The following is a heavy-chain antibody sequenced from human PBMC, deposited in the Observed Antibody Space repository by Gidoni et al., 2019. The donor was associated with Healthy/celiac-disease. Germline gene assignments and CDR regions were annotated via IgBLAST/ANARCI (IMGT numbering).Heavy chain of an antibody. V-gene: IGHV3-66*01. Sequence: EVHLVESGGGLVQPGGSLCLPCASSGRTVSSNSMGWVRQAPGKGLEWVSVIYSGGSTYYADSVKGRFTISRDNSKNTLYLQMNSLRAEDTAVYYCARINSNYNYYFDYWGQGTLVTVSS. D-gene: IGHD4-4*01. CDR2: IYSGGST. CDR1: GRTVSSNS. CDR3: ARINSNYNYYFDY. J-gene: IGHJ4*02.